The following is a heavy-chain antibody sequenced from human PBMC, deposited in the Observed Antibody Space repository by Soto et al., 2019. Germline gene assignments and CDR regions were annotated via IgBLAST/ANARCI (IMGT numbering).Heavy chain of an antibody. CDR3: ARPLRDFEWTLPFDY. J-gene: IGHJ4*02. V-gene: IGHV3-30-3*01. CDR1: GFTFKNYA. CDR2: ISYDGSIE. D-gene: IGHD3-9*01. Sequence: GGTLRLSCAASGFTFKNYAMHWVRQAPGKGLEWVAVISYDGSIEFYADSVKGRFTISSDDFKNTMLLQMGILSVEDTAVYYCARPLRDFEWTLPFDYWGQGTLV.